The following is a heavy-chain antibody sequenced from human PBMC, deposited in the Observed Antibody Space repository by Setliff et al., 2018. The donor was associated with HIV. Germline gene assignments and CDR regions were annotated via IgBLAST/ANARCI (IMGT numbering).Heavy chain of an antibody. V-gene: IGHV4-34*01. D-gene: IGHD3-22*01. CDR3: ARGALSLTMTKLLSFFDS. Sequence: SETLSLTCAVYGDFGEFFWTWIRQSPGKGLEWIADINHRGSANYHPSLQSRVTISVDTSRSQFSLKLASVTAADTAIYYCARGALSLTMTKLLSFFDSWGQGTQVTVSS. CDR2: INHRGSA. CDR1: GDFGEFF. J-gene: IGHJ4*02.